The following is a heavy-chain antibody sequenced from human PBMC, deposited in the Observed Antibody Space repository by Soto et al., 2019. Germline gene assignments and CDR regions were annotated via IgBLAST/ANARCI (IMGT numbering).Heavy chain of an antibody. Sequence: AETLSLTCTVSGGSISSYYWSWIRQPPGKGLEWIGYIYYSGSTNYNPSLKSRVTISVDTSKNQFSLKLSSVTAADTAVYYCARDLLRGYIVVWGQGTTVTVSS. CDR2: IYYSGST. D-gene: IGHD6-13*01. CDR3: ARDLLRGYIVV. V-gene: IGHV4-59*01. CDR1: GGSISSYY. J-gene: IGHJ6*02.